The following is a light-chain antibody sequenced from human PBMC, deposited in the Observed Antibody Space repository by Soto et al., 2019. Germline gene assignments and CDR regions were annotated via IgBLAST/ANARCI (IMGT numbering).Light chain of an antibody. J-gene: IGKJ2*01. V-gene: IGKV1-39*01. CDR1: QTINRN. Sequence: DIQMTQSPSSLSASVGDRVTITCRASQTINRNLNWYQQKPGKAPKLLIYGASSLQSGVPSSFSGSGSGTDFTLTISSLQPEDFATYYCQQTYSTPDTFGQGTKPEIK. CDR3: QQTYSTPDT. CDR2: GAS.